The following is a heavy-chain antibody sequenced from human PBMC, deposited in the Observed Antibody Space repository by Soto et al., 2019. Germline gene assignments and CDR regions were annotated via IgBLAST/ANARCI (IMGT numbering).Heavy chain of an antibody. D-gene: IGHD2-15*01. CDR3: AKDEVLVVAVARDYYGMDV. CDR1: GFTFSSYG. V-gene: IGHV3-30*18. Sequence: QVQLVESGGGVVQLGRSLRLSCAASGFTFSSYGMHWVRQAPGKGLEWVAVISYDGNNKYYADSVKGRFTISRDNSKNTLYLQMNSLRAEDTAVYYCAKDEVLVVAVARDYYGMDVWGQGTTVTVSS. CDR2: ISYDGNNK. J-gene: IGHJ6*02.